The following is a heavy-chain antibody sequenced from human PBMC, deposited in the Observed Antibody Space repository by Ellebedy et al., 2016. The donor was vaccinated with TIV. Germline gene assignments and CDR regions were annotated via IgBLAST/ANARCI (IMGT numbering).Heavy chain of an antibody. CDR2: IIPIFGAA. J-gene: IGHJ4*02. Sequence: AASVKVSCKASGYTFTNYGISWVRQAPGQGLEWMGGIIPIFGAANYAQKFQGRASITADDSTSTAYMELSGLRSEDTAVYFCARAESGGYAWDYWGQGTLVTVSS. CDR3: ARAESGGYAWDY. CDR1: GYTFTNYG. V-gene: IGHV1-69*13. D-gene: IGHD5-12*01.